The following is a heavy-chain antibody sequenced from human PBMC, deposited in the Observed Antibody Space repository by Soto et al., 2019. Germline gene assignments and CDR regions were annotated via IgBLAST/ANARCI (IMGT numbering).Heavy chain of an antibody. J-gene: IGHJ6*02. CDR1: GYSFTSYW. V-gene: IGHV5-51*01. CDR2: IYPGDSDT. CDR3: ATTLAPYSSSYGMDV. Sequence: GESLKISCKGSGYSFTSYWIAWVRQMPGKGLEWMGSIYPGDSDTRYSPSFQGQVTISADKSISTAYLQWSSLKASDTAMYYCATTLAPYSSSYGMDVWGQGTTVTVSS. D-gene: IGHD6-13*01.